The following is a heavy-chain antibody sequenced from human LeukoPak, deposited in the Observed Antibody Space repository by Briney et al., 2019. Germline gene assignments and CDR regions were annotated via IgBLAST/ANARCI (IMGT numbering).Heavy chain of an antibody. CDR3: ARGSYDSVYWFDP. Sequence: GGSLRLSCAASGFTFSDYGFHWVRQAPGKGLEWVAVIWYDGGNKYYADSVKGRFTISGDNSRNTVYLEMNSLRAEDTAEYYCARGSYDSVYWFDPWGQGILVTVSS. V-gene: IGHV3-33*01. CDR1: GFTFSDYG. J-gene: IGHJ5*02. D-gene: IGHD3-10*01. CDR2: IWYDGGNK.